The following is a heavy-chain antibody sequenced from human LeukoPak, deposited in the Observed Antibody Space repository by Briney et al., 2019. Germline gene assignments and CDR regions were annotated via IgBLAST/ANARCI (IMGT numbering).Heavy chain of an antibody. CDR3: ANVVGGY. CDR1: GFTFSAYA. J-gene: IGHJ4*02. CDR2: ITKSGGST. Sequence: GGSLRLSCEASGFTFSAYAMTWVRQAPGQGLEWVSTITKSGGSTYYADSVKGRFTISRDNSRDTLYLQMNSLRADDTAVYYCANVVGGYWGQGTLVTVSS. D-gene: IGHD2-21*01. V-gene: IGHV3-23*01.